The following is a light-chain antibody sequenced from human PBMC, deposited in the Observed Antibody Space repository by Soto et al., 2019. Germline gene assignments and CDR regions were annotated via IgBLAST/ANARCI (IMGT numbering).Light chain of an antibody. Sequence: DIQMTQSPSSLSASVGDRVTITCRASQGISNFLAWHQQKPGKVPKLLIYAASTLQSGVPSRCSGSGSGTDFTLTITSLQPEDVATYYCQKYNSAPWTFGQGTKVEIK. CDR2: AAS. CDR1: QGISNF. CDR3: QKYNSAPWT. J-gene: IGKJ1*01. V-gene: IGKV1-27*01.